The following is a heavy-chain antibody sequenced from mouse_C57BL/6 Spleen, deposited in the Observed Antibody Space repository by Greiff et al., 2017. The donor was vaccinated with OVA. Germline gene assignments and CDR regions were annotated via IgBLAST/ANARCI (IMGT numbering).Heavy chain of an antibody. J-gene: IGHJ3*01. CDR2: INPSNGGT. D-gene: IGHD1-1*01. CDR3: ARSYYGSSYGFAY. V-gene: IGHV1-53*01. CDR1: GYTFTSYW. Sequence: VQLQQPGTELVKPGASVKLSCKASGYTFTSYWMHWVKQRPGQGLEWIGNINPSNGGTNYNEKLQSKATLTVDKSSSTAYMQLSSLTSEDSAVYYCARSYYGSSYGFAYWGQGTLVTVSA.